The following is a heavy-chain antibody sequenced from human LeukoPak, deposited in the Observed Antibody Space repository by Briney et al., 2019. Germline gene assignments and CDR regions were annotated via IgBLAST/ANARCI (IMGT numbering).Heavy chain of an antibody. V-gene: IGHV3-48*01. CDR3: ARDTYYDSSGYLGY. CDR1: GFTFSSYS. CDR2: ISSSSFTI. J-gene: IGHJ4*02. Sequence: GGSLRLSCAASGFTFSSYSMNWVRQAPGKGLEWVSYISSSSFTIYYADSVKGRFTISRDNAKNSLYLQLSSLRAEDTAVYYCARDTYYDSSGYLGYWGQGTLVTVSS. D-gene: IGHD3-22*01.